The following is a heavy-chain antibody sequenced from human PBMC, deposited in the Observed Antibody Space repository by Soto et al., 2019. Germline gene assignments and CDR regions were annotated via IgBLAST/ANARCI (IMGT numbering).Heavy chain of an antibody. V-gene: IGHV3-15*07. CDR1: GFTFSNAW. Sequence: EVQLVESGGGLVKPGGSLRLSCAASGFTFSNAWMNWVRQAPGKGLEWVGRIKSKTDGGTTDYAAPVKGRFTISRDDSKNTLYLQMNSLKTEDTAVYYCTTDERSADFWSGYYVRDQQDTPDYWGQGTLVTVSS. D-gene: IGHD3-3*01. CDR2: IKSKTDGGTT. J-gene: IGHJ4*02. CDR3: TTDERSADFWSGYYVRDQQDTPDY.